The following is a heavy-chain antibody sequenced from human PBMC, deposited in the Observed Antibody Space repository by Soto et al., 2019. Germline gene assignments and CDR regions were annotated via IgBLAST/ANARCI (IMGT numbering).Heavy chain of an antibody. D-gene: IGHD1-26*01. CDR3: AKAKYSGSSYFDF. V-gene: IGHV3-30*18. CDR1: GFTFSTYG. CDR2: ISSDGSNK. Sequence: GGSLRLCCATSGFTFSTYGMHWVRQAPGKGLEWVAVISSDGSNKYQADSVKGRFTISRDNSKNTLYLQMNSLRAEDTAVYYCAKAKYSGSSYFDFWAQGNRVTVSS. J-gene: IGHJ4*02.